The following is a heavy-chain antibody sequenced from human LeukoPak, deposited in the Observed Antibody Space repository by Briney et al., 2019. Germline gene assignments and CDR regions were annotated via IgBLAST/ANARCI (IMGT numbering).Heavy chain of an antibody. CDR2: IYHSGST. D-gene: IGHD3-22*01. Sequence: SETLSLTCTVSGYSTSSGYYWGWIRQPPGKGLEWIGSIYHSGSTYYNPSLKSRVTISVDTSKNQFSLKLSSVTAADTAVYYCARAPIEYYYDSSGYIGEFDAFDIWGQGTMVTVFS. V-gene: IGHV4-38-2*02. J-gene: IGHJ3*02. CDR1: GYSTSSGYY. CDR3: ARAPIEYYYDSSGYIGEFDAFDI.